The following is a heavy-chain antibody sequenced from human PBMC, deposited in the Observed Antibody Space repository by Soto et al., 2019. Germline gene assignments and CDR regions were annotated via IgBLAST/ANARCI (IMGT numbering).Heavy chain of an antibody. CDR3: ARDLTELRYFDWLRQPSYGMDV. D-gene: IGHD3-9*01. V-gene: IGHV3-33*01. CDR2: IWYDGSNK. J-gene: IGHJ6*02. Sequence: QVQLVESGGGVVQPGRSLRLSCAASGFTFSSYGMHWVRQAPGKGLEWVAVIWYDGSNKYYADSVKGRFTISRDNSKNTLDLQMNSLRAEDTAVYYCARDLTELRYFDWLRQPSYGMDVWGQGTTVTVSS. CDR1: GFTFSSYG.